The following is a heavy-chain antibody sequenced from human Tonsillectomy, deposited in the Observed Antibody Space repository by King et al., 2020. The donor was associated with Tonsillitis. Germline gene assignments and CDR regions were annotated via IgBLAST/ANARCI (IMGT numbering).Heavy chain of an antibody. Sequence: DVQLVESGAEVKKPGESLKISCKGSGYSFTSYWIGWVRQMPGKGLEWMGLIYPGDSDSRYNPSFQGQVTISADKSISTAYLQWSSLKASDTAMYYCARRYNWNFAGPFYFDYWGQGTLVAVSS. J-gene: IGHJ4*02. V-gene: IGHV5-51*01. CDR1: GYSFTSYW. CDR2: IYPGDSDS. CDR3: ARRYNWNFAGPFYFDY. D-gene: IGHD1-7*01.